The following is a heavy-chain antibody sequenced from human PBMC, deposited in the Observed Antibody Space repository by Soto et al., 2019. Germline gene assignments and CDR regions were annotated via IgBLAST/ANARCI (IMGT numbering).Heavy chain of an antibody. CDR3: ANSYGDYVSY. V-gene: IGHV4-39*01. D-gene: IGHD4-17*01. J-gene: IGHJ4*02. Sequence: SETLSLTCTVSGGSISSSTYYWGWIRQPPGKGLERIGSIYYNGSTYYKPSLKNRVTISVDTSKNQFSLKLSSVTAADTAVYYCANSYGDYVSYWGQGTLVTVS. CDR1: GGSISSSTYY. CDR2: IYYNGST.